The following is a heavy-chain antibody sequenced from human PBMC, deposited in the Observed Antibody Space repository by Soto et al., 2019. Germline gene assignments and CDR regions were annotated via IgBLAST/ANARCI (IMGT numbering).Heavy chain of an antibody. CDR1: GGSVSSGSYY. J-gene: IGHJ6*02. D-gene: IGHD2-15*01. CDR3: ARKKVAQGYFYGFDV. V-gene: IGHV4-39*07. Sequence: SETLSLTCTVSGGSVSSGSYYWSWVRQPPGKGLEWIGEIYYSGSTNYNPSFKSRVTISVDKSKTQLSLQLSSVTAADTAVYYCARKKVAQGYFYGFDVWGQGTTVTVS. CDR2: IYYSGST.